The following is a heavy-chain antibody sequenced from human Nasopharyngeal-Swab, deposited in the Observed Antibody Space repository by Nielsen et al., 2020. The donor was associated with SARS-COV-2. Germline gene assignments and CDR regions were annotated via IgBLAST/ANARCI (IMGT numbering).Heavy chain of an antibody. CDR3: ARGGAGAIDY. CDR2: INSDGGST. J-gene: IGHJ4*02. CDR1: GITFNQRW. Sequence: GESLKISCAASGITFNQRWMHWVRQAPGKGLVWVSFINSDGGSTDYADSVKGRFTISRDNAKNTLYLQVNSLRAEDTAVYYCARGGAGAIDYWGQGAQVTVSS. V-gene: IGHV3-74*01. D-gene: IGHD1-26*01.